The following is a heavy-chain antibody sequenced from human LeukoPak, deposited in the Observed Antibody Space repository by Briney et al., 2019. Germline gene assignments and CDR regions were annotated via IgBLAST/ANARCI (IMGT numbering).Heavy chain of an antibody. V-gene: IGHV1-8*01. CDR2: MNPNSGNT. J-gene: IGHJ6*02. Sequence: GASVKVSCKASGYTFTSYDINWVRQATGQGLEWMGWMNPNSGNTGYAQKFQGRVTMTRNTSISTAYMELSSLRSEDTAVYYCARGEQRLVNYYYYGMDVWGQGTTVTVSS. CDR3: ARGEQRLVNYYYYGMDV. D-gene: IGHD6-13*01. CDR1: GYTFTSYD.